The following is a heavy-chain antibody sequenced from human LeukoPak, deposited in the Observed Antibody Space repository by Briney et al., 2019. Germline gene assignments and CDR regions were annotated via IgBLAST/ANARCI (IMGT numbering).Heavy chain of an antibody. D-gene: IGHD2-21*01. CDR2: IWYDGSNK. CDR1: GFTFSSYG. J-gene: IGHJ4*02. V-gene: IGHV3-33*01. Sequence: GGSLRLSCAASGFTFSSYGMHWVRQAPGKGLEWVAVIWYDGSNKYYADSVKGRFTISRDNSKNTLYLQMNSLRAEDTAVYYCARDLGHGYLALWYWGQGTLVTVSS. CDR3: ARDLGHGYLALWY.